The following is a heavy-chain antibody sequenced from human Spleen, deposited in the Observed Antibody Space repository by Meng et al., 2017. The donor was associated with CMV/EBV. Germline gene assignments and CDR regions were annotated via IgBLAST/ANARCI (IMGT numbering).Heavy chain of an antibody. J-gene: IGHJ5*02. CDR1: GYSISSGYY. D-gene: IGHD2-2*01. Sequence: SETLSLTCTVSGYSISSGYYWDWIRRPPGKGLEWIGSVYHSGSSYYSPALKSRVTISVDTSKNQFSLNLSSVTAADTAIYYCARHLIVVVPTTNDWFDPWGQGTLVTVSS. V-gene: IGHV4-38-2*02. CDR2: VYHSGSS. CDR3: ARHLIVVVPTTNDWFDP.